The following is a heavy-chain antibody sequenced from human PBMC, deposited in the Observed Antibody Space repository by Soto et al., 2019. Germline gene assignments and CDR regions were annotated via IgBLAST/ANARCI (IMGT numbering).Heavy chain of an antibody. CDR1: GFTFTSSA. D-gene: IGHD3-10*01. CDR3: AADFRTYYGMDV. V-gene: IGHV1-58*02. J-gene: IGHJ6*02. Sequence: SVKVSCKASGFTFTSSAMQWVRQARGQRLEWIGWIVVGSGNTNYAQKFQERVTITRDMSTSAAYMELSSLRSEDTAVYYCAADFRTYYGMDVWGQGTTVTGSS. CDR2: IVVGSGNT.